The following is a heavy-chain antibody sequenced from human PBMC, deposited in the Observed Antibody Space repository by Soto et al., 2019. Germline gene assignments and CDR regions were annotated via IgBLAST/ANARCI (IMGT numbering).Heavy chain of an antibody. V-gene: IGHV4-61*08. J-gene: IGHJ1*01. Sequence: SATLSITCTVSGASISSGDYYWSWIRQPPGKGLEWIGYVYYSGAADYNPSLKPRVTISIATSKTQFSLRLASATAADTGVYYCARDHGSYPNTWGQGILVTVSS. CDR3: ARDHGSYPNT. D-gene: IGHD3-16*02. CDR1: GASISSGDYY. CDR2: VYYSGAA.